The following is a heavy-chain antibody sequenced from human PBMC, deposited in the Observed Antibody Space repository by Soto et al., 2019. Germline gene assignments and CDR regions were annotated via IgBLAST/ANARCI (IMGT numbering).Heavy chain of an antibody. CDR1: GGTFSSYA. CDR2: IIPMYGPA. CDR3: ARVTSMVRRVIDNWFDP. Sequence: QVPLVQSGAEVKKPGSSVTVSCKASGGTFSSYAIHWVRQAPGQGLEWMGGIIPMYGPAKYAQRFQGRVTITADESTTTVYMALTSLTSQDTAVYYCARVTSMVRRVIDNWFDPWGHGTLVTVSS. D-gene: IGHD3-10*01. J-gene: IGHJ5*02. V-gene: IGHV1-69*01.